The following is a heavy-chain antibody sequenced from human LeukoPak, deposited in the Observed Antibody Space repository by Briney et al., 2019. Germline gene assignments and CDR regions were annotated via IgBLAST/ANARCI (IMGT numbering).Heavy chain of an antibody. CDR2: ISSDGSEE. Sequence: GGSLRLSCAASGFTFSNYGMHWVRQAPGKGLELVAGISSDGSEEYYADSVEGRFTISRDNPKNTLYLEMNSLRAEDTAVYYCAKGDSGFYFYFDYWGQGTLVTVSS. V-gene: IGHV3-30*18. D-gene: IGHD3-22*01. J-gene: IGHJ4*02. CDR3: AKGDSGFYFYFDY. CDR1: GFTFSNYG.